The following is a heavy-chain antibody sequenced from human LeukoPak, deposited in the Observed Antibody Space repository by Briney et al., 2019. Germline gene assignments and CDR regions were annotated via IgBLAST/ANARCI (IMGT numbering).Heavy chain of an antibody. V-gene: IGHV4-59*01. J-gene: IGHJ4*02. CDR2: IYYSGST. Sequence: SESLSLTCTVSVGSISSYYWSWIRQPPGKGLEWIGYIYYSGSTKYNPYLKSRVTISVDASKNQFSLKLSSVTAADTAVYYCARGASDSIGYNFYFDYCGQGTLVTVSS. CDR1: VGSISSYY. D-gene: IGHD3-22*01. CDR3: ARGASDSIGYNFYFDY.